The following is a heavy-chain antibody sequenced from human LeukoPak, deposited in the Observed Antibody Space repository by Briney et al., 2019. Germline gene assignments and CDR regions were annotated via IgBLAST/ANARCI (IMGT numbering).Heavy chain of an antibody. CDR3: TTDGGSYYYMDV. CDR1: GFTFSSYA. J-gene: IGHJ6*03. D-gene: IGHD2-15*01. V-gene: IGHV3-30*14. CDR2: ISYDGSNK. Sequence: GGSLRLSCAASGFTFSSYAMHWVRQAPGKGLEWVAVISYDGSNKYYADSVKGRFTISRDNSQNTLYLQMNSLKTEDTAVYYCTTDGGSYYYMDVWGKGTTVTVSS.